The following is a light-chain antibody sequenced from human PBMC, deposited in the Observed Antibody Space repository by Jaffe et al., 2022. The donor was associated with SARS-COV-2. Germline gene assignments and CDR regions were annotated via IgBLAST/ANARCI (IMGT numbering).Light chain of an antibody. V-gene: IGKV3-20*01. J-gene: IGKJ1*01. CDR3: QQYNYWPPWT. CDR2: GAS. CDR1: QSVSSSY. Sequence: EIVLTQSPGTLSLSPGERATLSCRASQSVSSSYLAWYQQKPGQAPRLLIYGASSRATGIPARFSGSGSGTEFTLTISSLQSEDFAVYYCQQYNYWPPWTFGQGTKVEIK.